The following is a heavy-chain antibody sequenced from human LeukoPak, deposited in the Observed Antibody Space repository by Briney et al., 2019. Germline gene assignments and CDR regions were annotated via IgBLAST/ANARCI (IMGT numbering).Heavy chain of an antibody. D-gene: IGHD3-10*01. V-gene: IGHV1-46*01. J-gene: IGHJ3*01. Sequence: GASVKVSCKATGYSLTRYYVHWVRQAPGQGLEWMGVINPSGGSTSYAQKFQGRVTMTRDTSTSTVYMELSSLRSEDTAVYYCAGEGGSITRDAFDVWGQGTMVTVSS. CDR1: GYSLTRYY. CDR2: INPSGGST. CDR3: AGEGGSITRDAFDV.